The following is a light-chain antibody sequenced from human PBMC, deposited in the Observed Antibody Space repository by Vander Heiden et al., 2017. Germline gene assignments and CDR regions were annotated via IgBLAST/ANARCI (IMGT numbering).Light chain of an antibody. V-gene: IGLV2-8*01. J-gene: IGLJ1*01. CDR1: SSDVGGYNY. CDR2: EVS. CDR3: SSYAGSNNYV. Sequence: QSALTQPPSASGSPGQSVTISCTGTSSDVGGYNYVSWYQPHPGKAPKLMIYEVSKRPSGVPDRLSGSKSGNTASLTVSGLQAEDEADYYCSSYAGSNNYVFGTGTKVTVL.